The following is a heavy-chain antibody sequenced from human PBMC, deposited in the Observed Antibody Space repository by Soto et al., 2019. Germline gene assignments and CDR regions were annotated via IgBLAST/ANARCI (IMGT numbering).Heavy chain of an antibody. D-gene: IGHD3-22*01. Sequence: QVQLVQSGAEVKQPGASVKVSCKASGYTFTSYGISWVRQAPGQGLEWMGWISAYNGNTNYAQKLQGRVTMTTDTSTSTAYMELRSLRSDDTAVYYCARDRRITMIVVVPDAFDIWGQGTMLTVSS. CDR3: ARDRRITMIVVVPDAFDI. V-gene: IGHV1-18*04. CDR1: GYTFTSYG. CDR2: ISAYNGNT. J-gene: IGHJ3*02.